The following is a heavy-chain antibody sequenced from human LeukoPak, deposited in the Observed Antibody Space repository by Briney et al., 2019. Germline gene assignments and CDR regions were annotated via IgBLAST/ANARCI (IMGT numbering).Heavy chain of an antibody. J-gene: IGHJ4*02. D-gene: IGHD3-16*02. CDR1: GYTFTGYY. Sequence: ASVKVSCKASGYTFTGYYMHWVRQAPGQGLEWMGWINPNSGGTNYAQKFQGRVTMTRDTSISTAYMELSRLRSDDTAVYYCARGGSGTYVWGSYRPIPGNYWGQGTLVTVSS. CDR3: ARGGSGTYVWGSYRPIPGNY. CDR2: INPNSGGT. V-gene: IGHV1-2*02.